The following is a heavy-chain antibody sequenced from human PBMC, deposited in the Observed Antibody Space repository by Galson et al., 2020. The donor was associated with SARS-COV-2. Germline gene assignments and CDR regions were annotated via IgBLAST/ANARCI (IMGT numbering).Heavy chain of an antibody. V-gene: IGHV3-30*04. Sequence: GESLKISCAASGFTFSSYAMHWVRQAPGKGLEWVAVISYDGSNKYYADSVKGRFTISRDNSKNTLYLQMNSLRAEDTAVYYCARSITMVRGVIKGPYYYGMDVWGQGTTVTVSS. CDR2: ISYDGSNK. D-gene: IGHD3-10*01. CDR3: ARSITMVRGVIKGPYYYGMDV. J-gene: IGHJ6*02. CDR1: GFTFSSYA.